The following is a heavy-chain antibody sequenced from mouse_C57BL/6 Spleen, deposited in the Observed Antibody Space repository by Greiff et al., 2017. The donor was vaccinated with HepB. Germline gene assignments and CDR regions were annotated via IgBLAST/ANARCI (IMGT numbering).Heavy chain of an antibody. V-gene: IGHV1-59*01. D-gene: IGHD1-1*01. J-gene: IGHJ3*01. CDR3: ARGHYYGSAWFAY. CDR1: GYTFTSYW. CDR2: IDPSDSYT. Sequence: VQLQQPGAELVRPGTSVKLSCKASGYTFTSYWMHWVKQRPGQGLEWIGVIDPSDSYTNYNQKFKGKATLTVDTSSSTAYMQLSSLTSEDSAVYYCARGHYYGSAWFAYWGQGTLVTVSA.